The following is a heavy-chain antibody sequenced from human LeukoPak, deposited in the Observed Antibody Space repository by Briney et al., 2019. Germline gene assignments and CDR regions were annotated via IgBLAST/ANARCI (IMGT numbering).Heavy chain of an antibody. CDR3: ATQQNYDFWSGADYGGDWFDP. J-gene: IGHJ5*02. CDR2: INSDGSST. Sequence: GSLRLSCAASGFTFSSYWMHWVRQAPGKGLVWVSRINSDGSSTSYADSVKGRFTISRDNAKNTLYLQMNSLRAEDTAVYYCATQQNYDFWSGADYGGDWFDPRGQGTLVTVSS. V-gene: IGHV3-74*01. CDR1: GFTFSSYW. D-gene: IGHD3-3*01.